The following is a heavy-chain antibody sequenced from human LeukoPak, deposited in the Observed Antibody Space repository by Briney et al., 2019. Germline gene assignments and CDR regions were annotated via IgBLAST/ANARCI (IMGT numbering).Heavy chain of an antibody. D-gene: IGHD3-3*01. V-gene: IGHV4-59*08. J-gene: IGHJ6*02. CDR2: IYYSGST. CDR3: ARRSITIFGAPIRRPYYGMDV. CDR1: GGSISSYY. Sequence: SETLSLTCTVSGGSISSYYWSWIRQPPGKGLEWIGYIYYSGSTNYNPSLKSRVTLSVDTSKNQFSLKLSSVTAADTAVYNCARRSITIFGAPIRRPYYGMDVWGQGTTVTVSS.